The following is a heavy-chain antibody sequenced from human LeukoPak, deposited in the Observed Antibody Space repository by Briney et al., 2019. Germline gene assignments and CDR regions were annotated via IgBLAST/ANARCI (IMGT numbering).Heavy chain of an antibody. J-gene: IGHJ4*02. V-gene: IGHV3-64*02. D-gene: IGHD3-3*01. CDR3: ARAKYYDFWSGYPPSPSFDY. CDR1: GFIFSSYA. CDR2: ISRNGLTT. Sequence: GGSLRPSCAASGFIFSSYAIHWVRQAPGKGLEYVSAISRNGLTTYYADSVKGRFTISRDNSKNTVYLQMDGLRAEDMAVYYCARAKYYDFWSGYPPSPSFDYWGQGTLVTVSS.